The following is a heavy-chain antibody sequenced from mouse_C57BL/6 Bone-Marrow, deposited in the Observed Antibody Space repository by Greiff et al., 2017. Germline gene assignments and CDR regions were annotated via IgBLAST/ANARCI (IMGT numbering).Heavy chain of an antibody. D-gene: IGHD1-1*01. CDR1: GCTFTSYG. CDR2: IYPRSGNT. Sequence: QVQLQQSGAELARPGASVKLSCKASGCTFTSYGISWVKQRTGQGLEWIGEIYPRSGNTYYNEKFKGKATLTADKSSSTAYMELRSLTSEDSAVYFCARWTFTTVVADWYFDVWGTGTTVTVSS. V-gene: IGHV1-81*01. CDR3: ARWTFTTVVADWYFDV. J-gene: IGHJ1*03.